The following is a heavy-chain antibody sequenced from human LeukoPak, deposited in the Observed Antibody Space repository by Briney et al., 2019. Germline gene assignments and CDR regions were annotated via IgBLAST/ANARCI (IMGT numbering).Heavy chain of an antibody. CDR2: INHSGST. CDR1: GYSISSGYY. Sequence: PSETLSLTCTVSGYSISSGYYWGWIRQPPGKGLEWIGEINHSGSTNYNPSLKSRVTMSVDTSKNQFSLKLSSVTAADTAVYYCARGPHYALGIYFDYWGQGTLVTVSS. V-gene: IGHV4-38-2*02. D-gene: IGHD7-27*01. J-gene: IGHJ4*02. CDR3: ARGPHYALGIYFDY.